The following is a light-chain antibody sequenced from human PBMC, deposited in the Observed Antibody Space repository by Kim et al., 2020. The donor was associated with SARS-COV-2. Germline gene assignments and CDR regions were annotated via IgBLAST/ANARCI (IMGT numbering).Light chain of an antibody. J-gene: IGKJ1*01. CDR1: QSVNNNY. Sequence: EIVLTQSPGTLSLSPGKRATLSCRASQSVNNNYLAWYQHRPGQAPRLLIYGASSRATGIPDRFSASGSGTDFTRTISRLEPEDFAVYYCQQYGSSPWTFVQGTEVDIK. CDR3: QQYGSSPWT. CDR2: GAS. V-gene: IGKV3-20*01.